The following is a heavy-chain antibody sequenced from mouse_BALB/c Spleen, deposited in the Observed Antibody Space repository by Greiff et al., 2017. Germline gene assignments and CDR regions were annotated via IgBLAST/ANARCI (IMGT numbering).Heavy chain of an antibody. CDR2: FYPGSGST. V-gene: IGHV1-62-2*01. Sequence: VQLQQSGAGLVKPGASVKLSCKASGYTFTEYIIHWVKQRPGQGLEWIGWFYPGSGSTKYNEKFKDKATLTADKSSSTVYMELSRLTSEDSAVYFCARHEEPFMITTFAFAYWGQGTLVTVSA. CDR3: ARHEEPFMITTFAFAY. CDR1: GYTFTEYI. D-gene: IGHD2-4*01. J-gene: IGHJ3*01.